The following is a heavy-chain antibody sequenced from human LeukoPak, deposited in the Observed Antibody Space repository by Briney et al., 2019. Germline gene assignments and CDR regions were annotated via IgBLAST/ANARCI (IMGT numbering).Heavy chain of an antibody. CDR1: GFTFSSYS. CDR2: ISSSSSYI. CDR3: ASGYYDSSGYPTHYYFDY. Sequence: GGSLRLSCAASGFTFSSYSMNWVRQAPGKGLEWVSSISSSSSYIYYADSVKGRFTISRDNAKNSLYLQMNSLRAEDTAVYYCASGYYDSSGYPTHYYFDYWGQGTLVTVSS. D-gene: IGHD3-22*01. J-gene: IGHJ4*02. V-gene: IGHV3-21*01.